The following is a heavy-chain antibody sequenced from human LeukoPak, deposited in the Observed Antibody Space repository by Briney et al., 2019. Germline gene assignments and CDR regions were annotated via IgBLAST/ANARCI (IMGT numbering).Heavy chain of an antibody. CDR1: GGTFSSYA. V-gene: IGHV1-69*05. CDR3: ARDVAAAGQFDY. J-gene: IGHJ4*02. D-gene: IGHD6-13*01. CDR2: IIPIFGTA. Sequence: SVKVSCKASGGTFSSYAIIWVRQAPGQGLEWMGRIIPIFGTANYAQKFQGRVTITTDESTSTAYMELSSLRSEDTAVYYCARDVAAAGQFDYWGQGTLVTVSS.